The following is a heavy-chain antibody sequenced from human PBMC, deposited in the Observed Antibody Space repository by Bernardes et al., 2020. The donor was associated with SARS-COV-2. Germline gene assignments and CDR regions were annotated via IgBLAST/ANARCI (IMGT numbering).Heavy chain of an antibody. Sequence: GGSLRLSCAASGFTFSNFLFSWVRQAPGKGLEWVANINQDGSETFYVDSVKGRFTISRDNAKNSLFMEMNTLRAEDTAVYYCARIYSTSSFDFDYWGQGTLVTVSS. V-gene: IGHV3-7*01. CDR1: GFTFSNFL. CDR3: ARIYSTSSFDFDY. D-gene: IGHD6-6*01. J-gene: IGHJ4*02. CDR2: INQDGSET.